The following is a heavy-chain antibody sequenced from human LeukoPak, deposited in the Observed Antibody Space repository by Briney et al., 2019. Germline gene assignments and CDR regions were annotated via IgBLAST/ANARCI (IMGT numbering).Heavy chain of an antibody. CDR2: IIPIFGST. CDR3: ARVGRSRGSLPNSYYYMDV. D-gene: IGHD1-26*01. J-gene: IGHJ6*03. CDR1: GDIFNSYS. Sequence: SVKVSCNASGDIFNSYSVSWVRQAPGQGLEWMGGIIPIFGSTNYAQKFQGRVTITTDQSTRTAYMELNSLSSDDTAVYYCARVGRSRGSLPNSYYYMDVSGKGTTVTVSS. V-gene: IGHV1-69*05.